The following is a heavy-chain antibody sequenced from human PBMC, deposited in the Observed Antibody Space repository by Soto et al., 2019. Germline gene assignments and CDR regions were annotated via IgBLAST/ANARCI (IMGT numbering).Heavy chain of an antibody. Sequence: ASVKVSCNASGYTFTSYGISWVRQAPGQGLEWMGWISAYNGNTNYAQKLQGRVTMTTDTSTSTAYMELRSLRSDDTAVYYCARAWGIEGGYNYFDYWGQGTPVTGSS. V-gene: IGHV1-18*01. D-gene: IGHD5-12*01. CDR2: ISAYNGNT. CDR1: GYTFTSYG. J-gene: IGHJ4*02. CDR3: ARAWGIEGGYNYFDY.